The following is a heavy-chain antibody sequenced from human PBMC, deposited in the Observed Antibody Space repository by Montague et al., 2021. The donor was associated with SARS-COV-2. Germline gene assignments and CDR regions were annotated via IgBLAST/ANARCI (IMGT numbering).Heavy chain of an antibody. V-gene: IGHV4-39*07. CDR2: IYYSGST. CDR1: GGSISSSSYY. CDR3: ARDSAPSITIFGVVIRQQNPRYYYYGMDV. Sequence: SETLSLTCTVSGGSISSSSYYWGWIRQPPGKGLEWIGSIYYSGSTYYNPSLKSRVTISVDTSKNQFSLKLSSVTAADTAVYYCARDSAPSITIFGVVIRQQNPRYYYYGMDVRGQGTTVTVSS. D-gene: IGHD3-3*01. J-gene: IGHJ6*02.